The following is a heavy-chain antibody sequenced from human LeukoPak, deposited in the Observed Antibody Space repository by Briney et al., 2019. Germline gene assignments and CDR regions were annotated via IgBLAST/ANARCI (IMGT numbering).Heavy chain of an antibody. D-gene: IGHD3-22*01. CDR2: INHSGST. V-gene: IGHV4-34*01. Sequence: ASETLSLTCAVYGGSFSGYYWGWNRQPQGKGREWIGEINHSGSTNYNPSLKSRVTISVDTSKNQFSLKLSSVTAADTAVYYCARGPYYYDSSNAFDIWGQGTMVTVSS. CDR1: GGSFSGYY. J-gene: IGHJ3*02. CDR3: ARGPYYYDSSNAFDI.